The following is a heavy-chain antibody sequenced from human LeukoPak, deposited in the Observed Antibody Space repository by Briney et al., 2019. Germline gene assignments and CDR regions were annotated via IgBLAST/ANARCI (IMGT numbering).Heavy chain of an antibody. J-gene: IGHJ4*02. CDR1: GFPFCSYR. Sequence: GGPLTLFCAASGFPFCSYRMSWLRHAPGKGLEWVANIKQDGSEQYYVDSVKGRFTISRDNAKNSLYLQLDSLRAEDTVVYYCARGSAGTTEPPYWRQGTLVSVPS. D-gene: IGHD1-7*01. CDR2: IKQDGSEQ. V-gene: IGHV3-7*01. CDR3: ARGSAGTTEPPY.